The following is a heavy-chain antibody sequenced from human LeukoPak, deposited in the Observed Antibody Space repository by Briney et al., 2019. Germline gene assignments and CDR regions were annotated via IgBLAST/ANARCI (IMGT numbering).Heavy chain of an antibody. CDR1: GGSISSGDYY. J-gene: IGHJ3*02. V-gene: IGHV4-30-4*01. Sequence: PSETLSLTCTVSGGSISSGDYYWSWIRQPPGKGLEWIGYIYYSGSTYYNPSLKSRVTISVDTSKNQFSLKLSSVTAADTAVYYCARARLGYSGYDSAYDAFDIWGQGTMVTVSS. CDR3: ARARLGYSGYDSAYDAFDI. CDR2: IYYSGST. D-gene: IGHD5-12*01.